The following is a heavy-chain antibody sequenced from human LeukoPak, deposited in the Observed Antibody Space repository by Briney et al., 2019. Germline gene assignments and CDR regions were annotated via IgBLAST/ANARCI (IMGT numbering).Heavy chain of an antibody. CDR1: GYTFTGYY. V-gene: IGHV1-2*02. J-gene: IGHJ4*02. Sequence: ATVKVSCKASGYTFTGYYMHWVRQAPGQGLEWMGWINPNSGGTNYAQKFQGRVTMTRDTSISIAYMELSRLRSDDTAVYYCAREAGGYYYDSSGYSDYWGQGTLVTVSS. D-gene: IGHD3-22*01. CDR3: AREAGGYYYDSSGYSDY. CDR2: INPNSGGT.